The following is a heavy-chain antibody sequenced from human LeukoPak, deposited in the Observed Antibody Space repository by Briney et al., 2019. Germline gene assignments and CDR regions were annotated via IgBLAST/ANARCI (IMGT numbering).Heavy chain of an antibody. V-gene: IGHV1-46*01. Sequence: ASVKVSCKASGGTFSSYAISWVRQAPGQGLEWMGIINPSGGSTSYAQKFQGGVTMTRDTSTSTVYMELSSLRSEDTAVYYCARDNRGGYQGYWGQGTLVTVSS. J-gene: IGHJ4*02. CDR1: GGTFSSYA. CDR2: INPSGGST. D-gene: IGHD5-24*01. CDR3: ARDNRGGYQGY.